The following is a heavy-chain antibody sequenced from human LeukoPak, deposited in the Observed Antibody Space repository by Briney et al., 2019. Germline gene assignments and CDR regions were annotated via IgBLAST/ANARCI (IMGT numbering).Heavy chain of an antibody. CDR2: IIPIFGTS. CDR3: ARGRQYSSSLDAFDI. CDR1: GGTFASYA. D-gene: IGHD6-6*01. V-gene: IGHV1-69*06. J-gene: IGHJ3*02. Sequence: SVKVSCKASGGTFASYAISWVRQAPGQGLEWLGGIIPIFGTSNYAQRFQGRVTITADKSTSTAYMELGSLTSEDTAVYYCARGRQYSSSLDAFDIWGQGTVVTVSS.